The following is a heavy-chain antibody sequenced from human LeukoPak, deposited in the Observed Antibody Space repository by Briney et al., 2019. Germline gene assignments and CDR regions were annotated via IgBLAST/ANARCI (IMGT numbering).Heavy chain of an antibody. D-gene: IGHD2/OR15-2a*01. CDR3: TMHVTDAYDTTSSVY. Sequence: GGSLRLSCAASGFTFDDYAMHWVRQAPGKGLEWVSGISWNSGSIGYADSVKGRFTISRDNAKKSLYLQMNRLRAEDMALYYSTMHVTDAYDTTSSVYSGPGKLVSVSS. V-gene: IGHV3-9*03. CDR2: ISWNSGSI. CDR1: GFTFDDYA. J-gene: IGHJ4*03.